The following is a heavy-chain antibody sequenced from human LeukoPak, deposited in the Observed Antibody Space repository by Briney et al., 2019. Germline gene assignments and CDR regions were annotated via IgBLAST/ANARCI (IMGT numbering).Heavy chain of an antibody. CDR1: GGTFSSYA. D-gene: IGHD6-13*01. V-gene: IGHV1-2*02. Sequence: ASVKVSCKASGGTFSSYAISWVRQAPGQGLEWMGWINPNSGGTNYAQKFQGRVTMTRDTPISTAYMELSRLRSDDTAVYYCARVIAAAGTFDYWGQGTLVTVSS. J-gene: IGHJ4*02. CDR2: INPNSGGT. CDR3: ARVIAAAGTFDY.